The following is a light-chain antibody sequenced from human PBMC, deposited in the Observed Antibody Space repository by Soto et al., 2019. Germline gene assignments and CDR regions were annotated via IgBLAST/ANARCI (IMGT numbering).Light chain of an antibody. CDR2: DAS. CDR1: QSVSGW. CDR3: HQYNSYHT. J-gene: IGKJ4*01. Sequence: DIQMTQSPPTLYASVGDRVTITCRASQSVSGWLAWYQQRPGKAPKLLIYDASTLESGVPSRFSGSGSGTEFTLTISSLQPDDFATYYCHQYNSYHTFGGGTKVDIK. V-gene: IGKV1-5*01.